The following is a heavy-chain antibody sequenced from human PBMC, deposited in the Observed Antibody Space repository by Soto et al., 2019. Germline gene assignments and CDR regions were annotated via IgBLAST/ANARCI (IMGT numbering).Heavy chain of an antibody. CDR2: INPTVGST. CDR3: AREVNTVIMPGDTEDYSGLDV. J-gene: IGHJ6*02. CDR1: GYVFSSSF. D-gene: IGHD2-21*02. Sequence: QVQLVQSGAEVKKPGASVKVSCKASGYVFSSSFVHWVRQAPGQGLEWMAMINPTVGSTSYAHNFQGRIAVTRDTFTATVYLDLSSLRSADTAIYYCAREVNTVIMPGDTEDYSGLDVWGQGTTVIVSS. V-gene: IGHV1-46*01.